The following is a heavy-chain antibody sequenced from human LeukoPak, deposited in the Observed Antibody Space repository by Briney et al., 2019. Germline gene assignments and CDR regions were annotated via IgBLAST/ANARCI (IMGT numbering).Heavy chain of an antibody. D-gene: IGHD3-10*01. CDR2: ISYDGSHK. V-gene: IGHV3-30*18. J-gene: IGHJ4*02. CDR3: AKEPGETSLFVVDY. Sequence: GGSLRLSCAASGFTFRSYWMSWVRQAPGKGLEWVAVISYDGSHKYYADSVKGRFTISRDNSKNTLYLQMNSLRAEDTAVYYCAKEPGETSLFVVDYWGQGTLVTVSS. CDR1: GFTFRSYW.